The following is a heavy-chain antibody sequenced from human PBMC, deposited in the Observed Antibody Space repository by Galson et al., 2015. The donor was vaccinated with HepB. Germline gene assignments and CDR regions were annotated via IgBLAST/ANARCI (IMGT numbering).Heavy chain of an antibody. V-gene: IGHV3-30-3*01. CDR2: ISYDGSNK. Sequence: LRLSCAASGFTFSSYAMHWVRQAPGKGLEWVAVISYDGSNKYYADSVKGRLTISRDNSKNTLYLQMNSLRAEDTAVYYCAREGRDIVVVVAATTSDAFDNWGQGTMVTVST. J-gene: IGHJ3*02. D-gene: IGHD2-15*01. CDR1: GFTFSSYA. CDR3: AREGRDIVVVVAATTSDAFDN.